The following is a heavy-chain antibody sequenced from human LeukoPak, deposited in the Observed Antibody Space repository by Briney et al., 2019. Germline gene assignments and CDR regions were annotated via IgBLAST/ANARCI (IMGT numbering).Heavy chain of an antibody. D-gene: IGHD3-22*01. CDR3: TTDMNYYDTFPHD. CDR2: ISSSGSII. Sequence: PGGSLRLSCAASVFTFSNYKMNWVRQAPGKGLEWVSYISSSGSIIYYSDSVKGRFTISRDNAKNSLYLQMNSLRAEDTAVYYCTTDMNYYDTFPHDWGQGTLVTVSS. J-gene: IGHJ4*02. V-gene: IGHV3-48*03. CDR1: VFTFSNYK.